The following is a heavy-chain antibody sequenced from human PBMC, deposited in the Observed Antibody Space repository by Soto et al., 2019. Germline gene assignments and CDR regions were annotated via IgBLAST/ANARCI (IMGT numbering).Heavy chain of an antibody. CDR2: ISSSGGTT. Sequence: GGSLRLSCAASGFIFTTYAMNWVRQAPGKGLEWVSAISSSGGTTFYAESVRGRFTISRDNSINTLYLQMSSLRTEDTAVYYCAHPRGYGVFDAVDIWGQGTMVTVSS. V-gene: IGHV3-23*01. CDR3: AHPRGYGVFDAVDI. D-gene: IGHD4-17*01. J-gene: IGHJ3*02. CDR1: GFIFTTYA.